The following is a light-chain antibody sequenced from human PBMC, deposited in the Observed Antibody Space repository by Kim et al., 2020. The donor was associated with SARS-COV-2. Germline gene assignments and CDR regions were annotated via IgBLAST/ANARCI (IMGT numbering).Light chain of an antibody. Sequence: SYELAQPPSVSVSPGQTASITCSGDKLGDKYACWYQQKPGQSPVLLIYEGTERPSGIPERFSGSKSGTTATLTISGTQAIDEADYYCQAWDSRTVIFGGGTQLTVL. CDR2: EGT. CDR3: QAWDSRTVI. V-gene: IGLV3-1*01. J-gene: IGLJ2*01. CDR1: KLGDKY.